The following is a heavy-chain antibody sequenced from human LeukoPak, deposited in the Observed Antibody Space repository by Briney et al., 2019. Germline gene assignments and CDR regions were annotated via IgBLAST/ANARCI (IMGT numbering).Heavy chain of an antibody. CDR3: ARGPLGYCSSTSCYQGYYYYGMDV. V-gene: IGHV1-2*06. Sequence: ASVKVSCRASGYTFTGYHMHWVRQAPGQGLEWMGRINPNSGDTNYAQNFQGRVTMTRDTSINTAYMELSRLRSDDTAVYYCARGPLGYCSSTSCYQGYYYYGMDVWGQGTTVTVSS. D-gene: IGHD2-2*01. J-gene: IGHJ6*02. CDR1: GYTFTGYH. CDR2: INPNSGDT.